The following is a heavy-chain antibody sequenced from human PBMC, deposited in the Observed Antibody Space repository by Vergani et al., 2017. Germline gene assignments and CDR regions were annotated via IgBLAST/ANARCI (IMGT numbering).Heavy chain of an antibody. Sequence: QVQLVQSGAEVKKPGSSVKVSCKASVGTFSSYAISWVRQAPGQGLEWMGGIIPIFGTANYAQKFQGRVTITADKSTSTAYMELSGLRSEDTAVYYCARDRAQYYYGSGSYMGAFDIWGQGTMVTVSS. CDR3: ARDRAQYYYGSGSYMGAFDI. V-gene: IGHV1-69*06. D-gene: IGHD3-10*01. J-gene: IGHJ3*02. CDR1: VGTFSSYA. CDR2: IIPIFGTA.